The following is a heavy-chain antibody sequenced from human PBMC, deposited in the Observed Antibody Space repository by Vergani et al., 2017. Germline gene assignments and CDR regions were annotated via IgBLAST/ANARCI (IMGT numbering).Heavy chain of an antibody. CDR1: GFTFSSYS. CDR3: ARDRMFEDFWSGYYNVYYYYYMDV. Sequence: EVQLVESGGGLVQPGGSLRLSCAASGFTFSSYSMNWVRQAPGKGLEWVSYISSSSSTIYYADSVKGRFTISRDNAKNSLYLQMNSLRDEDTAVYYCARDRMFEDFWSGYYNVYYYYYMDVWGKGTTVTVSS. V-gene: IGHV3-48*02. D-gene: IGHD3-3*01. CDR2: ISSSSSTI. J-gene: IGHJ6*03.